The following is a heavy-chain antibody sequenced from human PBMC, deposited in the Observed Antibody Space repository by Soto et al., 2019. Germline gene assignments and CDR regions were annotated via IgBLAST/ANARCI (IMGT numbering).Heavy chain of an antibody. J-gene: IGHJ5*02. V-gene: IGHV4-59*12. Sequence: PSETLSLTCIVSGGPITSYHWSWIRQFPGKGLEWIAYTSYTGTTNYNPSLKSRLTLSVDKSKNQVFLNLTSVSAADTAVYYCATLSGYFTISPFAPWGQGILVTVSS. CDR3: ATLSGYFTISPFAP. CDR2: TSYTGTT. D-gene: IGHD2-8*01. CDR1: GGPITSYH.